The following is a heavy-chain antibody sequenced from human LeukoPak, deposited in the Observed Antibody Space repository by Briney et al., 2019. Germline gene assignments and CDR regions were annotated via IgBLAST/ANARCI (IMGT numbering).Heavy chain of an antibody. CDR3: ARDPRHRLVWFGEETYYYYMDV. V-gene: IGHV1-8*03. J-gene: IGHJ6*03. D-gene: IGHD3-10*01. CDR2: MNPNSGNT. CDR1: GYTFTSYD. Sequence: ASVKVSCKASGYTFTSYDINWVRQATGQGLEWMGWMNPNSGNTGYAQKFQGRVTITRNTSISTAYMELSSLRSEDTAVYYCARDPRHRLVWFGEETYYYYMDVRGKGTTVTISS.